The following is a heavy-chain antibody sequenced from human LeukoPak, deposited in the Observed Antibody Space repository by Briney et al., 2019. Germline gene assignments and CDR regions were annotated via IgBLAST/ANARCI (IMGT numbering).Heavy chain of an antibody. J-gene: IGHJ4*02. V-gene: IGHV3-23*01. CDR1: GFTFSSYS. CDR2: ISGSGGST. D-gene: IGHD1-26*01. CDR3: ARGLGGSYYYFDY. Sequence: GGSLRLSCAASGFTFSSYSMSWVRQAPGKGLEWVSAISGSGGSTYYADSVKGRFTISRDNSKNTRYLQMNSLRAEDTAVYYCARGLGGSYYYFDYWGQGTLVPVSS.